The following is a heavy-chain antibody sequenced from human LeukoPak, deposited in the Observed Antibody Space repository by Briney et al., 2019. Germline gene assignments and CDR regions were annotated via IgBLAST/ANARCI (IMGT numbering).Heavy chain of an antibody. V-gene: IGHV1-18*01. CDR1: GYTFTSYG. CDR2: ISAYNGNT. J-gene: IGHJ4*02. CDR3: ARDLIPGYCTNGVCYGPIGY. Sequence: EASVKVSCKASGYTFTSYGISWVRQATGQGLEWMGWISAYNGNTNYAQKLQGRVTMTTDTSTSTAYMELRSLRSDDTAVYYCARDLIPGYCTNGVCYGPIGYWGQGTLVTDSS. D-gene: IGHD2-8*01.